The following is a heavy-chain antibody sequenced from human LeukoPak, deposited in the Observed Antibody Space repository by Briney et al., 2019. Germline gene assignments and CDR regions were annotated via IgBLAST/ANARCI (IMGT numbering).Heavy chain of an antibody. D-gene: IGHD4-17*01. J-gene: IGHJ4*02. V-gene: IGHV3-23*01. CDR3: AKGANYGDFLYFDY. CDR2: ITGSGGST. CDR1: GFTFSTYA. Sequence: GGSLRLSCVASGFTFSTYAMSWVRQAPGKGLEWVSEITGSGGSTYYADSVKGRFTISRDNSKNTLYLQMNSLRAEDTAVYYCAKGANYGDFLYFDYWGQGTLVTVSS.